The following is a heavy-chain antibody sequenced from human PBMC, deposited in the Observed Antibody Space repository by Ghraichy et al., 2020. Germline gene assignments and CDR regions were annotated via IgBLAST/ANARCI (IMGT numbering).Heavy chain of an antibody. J-gene: IGHJ4*02. Sequence: GESLNISCAASGFTFSSYAMSWVRQAPGKGLEWVSAISGSGGSTYYADSVKGRFTISRDNSKNTLYLQMNSLRAEDTAVYYCANLFITMVRGVTLDYWGQGTLVTVSS. V-gene: IGHV3-23*01. CDR3: ANLFITMVRGVTLDY. CDR2: ISGSGGST. D-gene: IGHD3-10*01. CDR1: GFTFSSYA.